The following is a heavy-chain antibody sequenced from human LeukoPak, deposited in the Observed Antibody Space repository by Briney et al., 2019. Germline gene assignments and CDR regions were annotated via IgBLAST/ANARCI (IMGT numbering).Heavy chain of an antibody. J-gene: IGHJ4*02. Sequence: NPSETLSLTCTVSGGSISSSSYYWGWIRQPPGKGLEWIGRFYTSGTPNYNPSLKSRVTISVDTSRNQFSLKLSSVTAADTAVYYCARGGIPDYWGQGILVTASS. D-gene: IGHD2-21*01. V-gene: IGHV4-61*02. CDR2: FYTSGTP. CDR3: ARGGIPDY. CDR1: GGSISSSSYY.